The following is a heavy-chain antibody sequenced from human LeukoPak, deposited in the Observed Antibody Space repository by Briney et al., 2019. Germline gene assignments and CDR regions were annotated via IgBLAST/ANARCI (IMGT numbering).Heavy chain of an antibody. CDR1: GGTFSSCA. CDR3: ARLANYDFWSGYYNNFDY. J-gene: IGHJ4*02. V-gene: IGHV1-69*13. Sequence: SVKVSCKASGGTFSSCAISWVRQAPGQGLEWMGGIIPIFGTANYAQKFQGRVTITADESTSTAYMELSSLRSEDTAVYYCARLANYDFWSGYYNNFDYWGQGTLVTVSS. D-gene: IGHD3-3*01. CDR2: IIPIFGTA.